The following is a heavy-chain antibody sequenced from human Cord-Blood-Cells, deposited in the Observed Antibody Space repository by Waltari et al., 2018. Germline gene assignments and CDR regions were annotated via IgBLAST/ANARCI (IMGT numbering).Heavy chain of an antibody. J-gene: IGHJ4*02. CDR3: ARHGYSSSSYYFDY. CDR2: IYYSGCT. Sequence: QLQLQESGPGLVKPSETLSLTCTVSGGSISSSSYYWGWIRQPPGKGLEWIGSIYYSGCTYYNPSLKSRVTISVDTSNNQFSLKLSSGTAADTAVYYCARHGYSSSSYYFDYWGQGTLVAVSS. D-gene: IGHD6-6*01. CDR1: GGSISSSSYY. V-gene: IGHV4-39*01.